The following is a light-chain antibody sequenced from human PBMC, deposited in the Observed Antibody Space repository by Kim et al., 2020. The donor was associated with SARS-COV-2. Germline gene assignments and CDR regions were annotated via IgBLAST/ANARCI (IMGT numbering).Light chain of an antibody. J-gene: IGLJ1*01. V-gene: IGLV1-40*01. Sequence: QRVTISCTGTSCNIGADYDVHWYQQLPGTAPKLLIYGDTNRPSGVPDRFSGSKSGTSASLAITGLLAEDEAVYYCQSYDSRLSGSVFGTGTKVTVL. CDR1: SCNIGADYD. CDR3: QSYDSRLSGSV. CDR2: GDT.